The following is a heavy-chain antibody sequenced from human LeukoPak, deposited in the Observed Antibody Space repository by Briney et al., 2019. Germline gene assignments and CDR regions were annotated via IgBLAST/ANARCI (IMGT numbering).Heavy chain of an antibody. V-gene: IGHV3-23*01. CDR3: ARVPGIAQLYGMDV. CDR2: ISGSGGST. J-gene: IGHJ6*02. CDR1: GFTFSSYA. Sequence: GGSLRLSCAASGFTFSSYAMSWVRQAPGKGLEWVSAISGSGGSTYYADSVKGRFTISRDNSKNTLYLQMNSLRAEDTAVYYCARVPGIAQLYGMDVWGQGTTVTVSS. D-gene: IGHD6-13*01.